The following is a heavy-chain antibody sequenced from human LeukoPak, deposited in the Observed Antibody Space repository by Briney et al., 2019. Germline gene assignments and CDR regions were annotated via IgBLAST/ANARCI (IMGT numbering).Heavy chain of an antibody. CDR3: AKLETDTDVHPIDY. CDR2: IRYDGSNK. V-gene: IGHV3-30*02. Sequence: GGSLRLSCAASGFTFSSYGMHWVRQAPGKGLEWVAFIRYDGSNKYYADSVKGRFTISRDNSKNTLYLQMNSLRAEDTAVYYCAKLETDTDVHPIDYWGQGTLVTVSS. CDR1: GFTFSSYG. D-gene: IGHD1-14*01. J-gene: IGHJ4*02.